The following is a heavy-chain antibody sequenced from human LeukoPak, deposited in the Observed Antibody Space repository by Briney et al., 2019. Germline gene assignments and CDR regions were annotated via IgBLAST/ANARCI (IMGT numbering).Heavy chain of an antibody. Sequence: SETLSLTCTVSGGSIRSYYWRWIWQPAGRGLEWIGRIYTSGSTNYNPPLKSRVTMSVDTSKNQFSLKLSSVTAADTAVYYCARVGRCLSGSHYYFDYWGQGTLVTVSS. V-gene: IGHV4-4*07. D-gene: IGHD1-26*01. J-gene: IGHJ4*02. CDR2: IYTSGST. CDR3: ARVGRCLSGSHYYFDY. CDR1: GGSIRSYY.